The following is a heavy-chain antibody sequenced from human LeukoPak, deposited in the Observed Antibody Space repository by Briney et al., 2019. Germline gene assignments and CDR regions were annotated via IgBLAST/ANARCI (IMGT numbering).Heavy chain of an antibody. V-gene: IGHV4-61*02. CDR2: IYTSGST. Sequence: PSQTLSLTCTVSGGSISSGSYYWSWIRQPAGKGLEWIGRIYTSGSTNYNPSLKSRVTISVDTSKNQFSLKLSSVTVADTAVYYCARDSGSYYGVDYWGQGTLVTVSS. D-gene: IGHD1-26*01. CDR3: ARDSGSYYGVDY. J-gene: IGHJ4*02. CDR1: GGSISSGSYY.